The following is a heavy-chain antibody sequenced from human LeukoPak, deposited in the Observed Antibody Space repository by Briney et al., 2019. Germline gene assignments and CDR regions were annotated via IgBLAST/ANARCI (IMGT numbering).Heavy chain of an antibody. D-gene: IGHD7-27*01. CDR1: GGTFSSYA. J-gene: IGHJ4*02. Sequence: ASVKVSCKATGGTFSSYAISWVRQARGQGLEWMGRIIPILGIANYAQKFQGRVTITADKSTSTAYMELSSLRSEDTAVYYCATPPHKLGTRGYRLDYWGQGTLVTVSS. V-gene: IGHV1-69*04. CDR3: ATPPHKLGTRGYRLDY. CDR2: IIPILGIA.